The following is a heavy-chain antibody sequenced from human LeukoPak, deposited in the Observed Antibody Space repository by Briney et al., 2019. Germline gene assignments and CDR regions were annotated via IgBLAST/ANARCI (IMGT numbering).Heavy chain of an antibody. V-gene: IGHV1-69*02. Sequence: HGASVKVSCKASGGTFSSYTISWVRQAPGQGLEWMGRIIPILGIASYAQKFQGRVTITADKSTSTAYMELSSLRSEDTAVYYCAGEDSSSDRFDYWGQGTLVTVSS. CDR3: AGEDSSSDRFDY. CDR2: IIPILGIA. J-gene: IGHJ4*02. CDR1: GGTFSSYT. D-gene: IGHD6-6*01.